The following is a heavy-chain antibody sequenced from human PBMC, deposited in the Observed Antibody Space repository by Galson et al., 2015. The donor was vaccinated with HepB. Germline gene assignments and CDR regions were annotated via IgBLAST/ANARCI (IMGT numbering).Heavy chain of an antibody. J-gene: IGHJ6*02. CDR3: ARVSGDPTLYGMDV. CDR2: ITGSGDKT. CDR1: GLTFSSYA. Sequence: SLRLSCAASGLTFSSYAMSWVRQAPGKGLEWVSVITGSGDKTYDADFVKGRFIISRDISKNILYVQINSLRVEDTAVYYCARVSGDPTLYGMDVWGQGTTVTVSS. D-gene: IGHD3-10*02. V-gene: IGHV3-23*01.